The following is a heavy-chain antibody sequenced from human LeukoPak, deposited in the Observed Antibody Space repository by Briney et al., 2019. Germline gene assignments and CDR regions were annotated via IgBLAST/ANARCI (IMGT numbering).Heavy chain of an antibody. J-gene: IGHJ4*02. CDR2: IYYSGST. Sequence: SETLSLTCTVSNDSISSGDYYWNWIRQPPGKGLEWIGYIYYSGSTYYNPSLKSRVTISVDTSKNQFSLKLSSATAADTAVYYCARDQRVHDSSGYYYYYFDYWGQGTLVTVSS. CDR1: NDSISSGDYY. D-gene: IGHD3-22*01. CDR3: ARDQRVHDSSGYYYYYFDY. V-gene: IGHV4-30-4*01.